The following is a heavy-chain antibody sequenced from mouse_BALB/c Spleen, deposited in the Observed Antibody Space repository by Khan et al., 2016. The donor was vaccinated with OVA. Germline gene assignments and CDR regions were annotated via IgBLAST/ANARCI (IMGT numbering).Heavy chain of an antibody. D-gene: IGHD1-1*01. CDR1: GYTFINYW. V-gene: IGHV1-7*01. J-gene: IGHJ2*01. CDR3: ARRGLRWDFDY. Sequence: QVQLQQSGAELAKPGASVKMSCKASGYTFINYWILWVKQRPGQGLEWIGYINPSTGYTEYNQNFKDKATLTAAKYSSTVYMQLSSLTSEDSAVYYCARRGLRWDFDYGGQGTTLTGSS. CDR2: INPSTGYT.